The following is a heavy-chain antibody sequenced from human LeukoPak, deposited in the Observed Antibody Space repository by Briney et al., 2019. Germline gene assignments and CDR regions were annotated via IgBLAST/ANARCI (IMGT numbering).Heavy chain of an antibody. D-gene: IGHD5-18*01. J-gene: IGHJ4*02. V-gene: IGHV1-46*01. CDR2: INPSDGKT. CDR1: GYTFTNYY. Sequence: ASVKVSCKASGYTFTNYYMHWVRQAPGQGLEWMGIINPSDGKTSYAQKFQGRVTMTRDTSTSTVYMELSRLRSEDTAVYYCAREIGPRQLHLWGSAFDYWGQGTLVTVSS. CDR3: AREIGPRQLHLWGSAFDY.